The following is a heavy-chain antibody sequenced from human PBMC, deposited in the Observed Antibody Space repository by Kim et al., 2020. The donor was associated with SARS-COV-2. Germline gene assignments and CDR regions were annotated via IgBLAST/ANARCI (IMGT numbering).Heavy chain of an antibody. J-gene: IGHJ6*02. CDR3: ARGFSPLGKGGMDV. CDR1: GFTFSSYA. CDR2: ISYDGSNK. V-gene: IGHV3-30*04. Sequence: GGSLRLSCAASGFTFSSYAMHWVRQAPGKGLEWVAVISYDGSNKYYVDSVKGRFTISRDNSKNTLYLQMNSLRAEDTAVYYCARGFSPLGKGGMDVWGQGTTVTVSS. D-gene: IGHD7-27*01.